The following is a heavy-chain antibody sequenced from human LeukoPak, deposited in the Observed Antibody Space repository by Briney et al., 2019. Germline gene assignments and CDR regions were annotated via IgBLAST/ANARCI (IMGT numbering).Heavy chain of an antibody. V-gene: IGHV5-51*01. CDR1: GFTFRNSW. CDR3: ARRSSGWCVDY. D-gene: IGHD6-19*01. J-gene: IGHJ4*02. Sequence: GESLKISYKGSGFTFRNSWIAWVRQMPRKGLEWMGIIYPGDSDTRYSPSFQGQVTISADKSITTAYLQWSSLKASDTAMYYCARRSSGWCVDYWGQGTLVTVSS. CDR2: IYPGDSDT.